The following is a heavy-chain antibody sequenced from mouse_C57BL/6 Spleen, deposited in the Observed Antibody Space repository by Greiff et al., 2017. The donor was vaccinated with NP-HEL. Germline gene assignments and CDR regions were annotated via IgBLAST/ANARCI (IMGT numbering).Heavy chain of an antibody. V-gene: IGHV1-18*01. CDR2: INPNNGGT. CDR1: GYTFTDYN. Sequence: VQLQQSGPELVKPGASVKIPCKASGYTFTDYNMDWVKQSHGKSLEWIGDINPNNGGTSYNQKFKGKATLTVAKSSSTAYMELRSLTSEDTAVYDCARGGYDYDGGYFDVWGTGTTVTVSS. J-gene: IGHJ1*03. CDR3: ARGGYDYDGGYFDV. D-gene: IGHD2-4*01.